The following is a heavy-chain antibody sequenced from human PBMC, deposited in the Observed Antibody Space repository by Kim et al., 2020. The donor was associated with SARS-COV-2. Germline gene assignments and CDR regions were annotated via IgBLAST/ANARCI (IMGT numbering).Heavy chain of an antibody. CDR3: THARITVAGTILDY. D-gene: IGHD6-19*01. V-gene: IGHV2-5*02. CDR1: GFSLSNSGVG. Sequence: SGPTLVNPTQTLTLTCTFSGFSLSNSGVGVGWIRQPPGKALEWLALIYWDDDKRYSPSLKSRLTFTKDTSKNQVVLTMTNMDPVDTATYYCTHARITVAGTILDYWGQGTLVTVSS. CDR2: IYWDDDK. J-gene: IGHJ4*02.